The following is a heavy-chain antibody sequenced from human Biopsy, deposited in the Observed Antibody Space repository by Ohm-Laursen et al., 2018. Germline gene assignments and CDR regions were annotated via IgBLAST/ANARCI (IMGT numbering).Heavy chain of an antibody. Sequence: SDTLSLTCTVSGGSIYNSFWSWIRQPPGKGLEWIGYIYYSGSTNYNPSLKSRVTISVDRSKNHFSLELSSVTAADTAVYYCARVGVGAPSIDYFDSWGQGALVTVSS. V-gene: IGHV4-59*07. CDR2: IYYSGST. D-gene: IGHD1-26*01. CDR1: GGSIYNSF. CDR3: ARVGVGAPSIDYFDS. J-gene: IGHJ4*02.